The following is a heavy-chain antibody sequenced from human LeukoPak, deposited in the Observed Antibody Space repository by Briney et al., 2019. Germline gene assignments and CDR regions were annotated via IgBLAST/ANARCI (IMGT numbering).Heavy chain of an antibody. CDR1: GFTFSAYA. D-gene: IGHD4-17*01. V-gene: IGHV3-23*01. CDR2: IRGGGGSA. CDR3: ARDPNGDYIGAFDM. J-gene: IGHJ3*02. Sequence: GGSLRLSCTASGFTFSAYAMMWVREAPGKGPEWVSAIRGGGGSAFYADSVKGRFTISRDNSKYTLFLQMNSLRAEDTAVYYCARDPNGDYIGAFDMWGPGTMVTVSS.